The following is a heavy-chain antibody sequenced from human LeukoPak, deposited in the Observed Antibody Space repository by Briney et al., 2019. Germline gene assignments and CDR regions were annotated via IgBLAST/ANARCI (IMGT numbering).Heavy chain of an antibody. CDR1: GGSISSSNW. Sequence: MASETLSLTCAVSGGSISSSNWWSWVRQPPGKGLGWIGEIYHSGSTNYNPSIKSRVTISVDKPKNQFSLKLSSVTAADTAVYYCASGLCSSTSCFFASWFDPWGQGTLVTVSS. D-gene: IGHD2-2*01. V-gene: IGHV4-4*02. CDR2: IYHSGST. J-gene: IGHJ5*02. CDR3: ASGLCSSTSCFFASWFDP.